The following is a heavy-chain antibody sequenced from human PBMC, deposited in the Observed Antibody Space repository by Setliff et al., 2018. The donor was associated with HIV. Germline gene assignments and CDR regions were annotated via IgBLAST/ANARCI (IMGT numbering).Heavy chain of an antibody. J-gene: IGHJ4*02. Sequence: LSLTCTVSDDSFSTSDYWWAWVRQPPGKGLEWIGSIHHSGNTYYNPSLKSRVTMSLDASKNQFSLKLSSVTAADTALYYCVSDRDKISWYYFWGQGTLVTVSS. D-gene: IGHD6-13*01. V-gene: IGHV4-39*07. CDR2: IHHSGNT. CDR3: VSDRDKISWYYF. CDR1: DDSFSTSDYW.